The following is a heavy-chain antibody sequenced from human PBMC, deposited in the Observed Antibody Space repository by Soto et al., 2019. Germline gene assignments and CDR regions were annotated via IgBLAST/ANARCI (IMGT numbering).Heavy chain of an antibody. V-gene: IGHV3-23*01. CDR1: GFTFSYYA. J-gene: IGHJ4*02. D-gene: IGHD6-19*01. Sequence: PGGSLRLSCSASGFTFSYYAMGWVRQALGKGLEWVSVLSDRGDTTYYADSVKGRFTISRDNSNNALFLQMSSLRDEDTAIYYCAKDARGTDGWYYFDYWGQGALVTVSS. CDR2: LSDRGDTT. CDR3: AKDARGTDGWYYFDY.